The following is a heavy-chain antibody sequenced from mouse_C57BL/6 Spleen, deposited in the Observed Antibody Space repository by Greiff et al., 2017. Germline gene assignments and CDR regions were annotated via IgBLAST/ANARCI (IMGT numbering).Heavy chain of an antibody. D-gene: IGHD2-4*01. CDR3: TPYDYDKVFDY. V-gene: IGHV1-15*01. Sequence: QVQLQQSGAELVRPGASVTLSCKASGYTFTDYEMHWVKQTPVHGLEWIGAIDPETGGTAYNQKFKGKAILTADKSSSTAYMELRSLTSEDSAVYYCTPYDYDKVFDYWGQGTTRTVSS. CDR1: GYTFTDYE. CDR2: IDPETGGT. J-gene: IGHJ2*01.